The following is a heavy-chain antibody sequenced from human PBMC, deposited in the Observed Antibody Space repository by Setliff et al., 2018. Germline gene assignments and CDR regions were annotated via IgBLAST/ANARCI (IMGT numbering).Heavy chain of an antibody. CDR1: GYSFTSDW. CDR3: VRHPYYGSSGYYSYFDY. J-gene: IGHJ4*02. D-gene: IGHD3-22*01. CDR2: IYPGDSDT. V-gene: IGHV5-51*01. Sequence: GESLKISCKGSGYSFTSDWIGWVRQMPGKGLEWMGIIYPGDSDTRYSPSFQGQVTISADTSIATAYLHWTSLKASDTAMYYCVRHPYYGSSGYYSYFDYWGQGALVTVSS.